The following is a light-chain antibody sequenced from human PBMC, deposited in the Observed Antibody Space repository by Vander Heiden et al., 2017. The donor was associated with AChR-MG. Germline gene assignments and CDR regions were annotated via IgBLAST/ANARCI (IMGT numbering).Light chain of an antibody. CDR2: EVS. Sequence: QPALTPPPSASGSPGQSVTISCTGTSSDVGGYNYVSWYQQPPGKAPKLMIYEVSKRPSGVPDRFSGSKFGNTASLTVSGLQAEDEADYYCSSYAGSNNGVFGTGTKVTVL. J-gene: IGLJ1*01. CDR3: SSYAGSNNGV. V-gene: IGLV2-8*01. CDR1: SSDVGGYNY.